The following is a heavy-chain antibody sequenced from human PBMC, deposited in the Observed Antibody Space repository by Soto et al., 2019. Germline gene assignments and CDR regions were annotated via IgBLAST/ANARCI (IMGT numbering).Heavy chain of an antibody. V-gene: IGHV1-69*13. J-gene: IGHJ6*02. CDR1: GGTYSSYA. Sequence: SVKVSCKASGGTYSSYAIIWVRQAPGQGLEWMGGIIPIFGTANYAQKFQGRVTITADESTSTAYMELSSLRSEDTAVYYCARGLYCSGGSCYSLPMDVWGQGTTVTVSS. CDR2: IIPIFGTA. D-gene: IGHD2-15*01. CDR3: ARGLYCSGGSCYSLPMDV.